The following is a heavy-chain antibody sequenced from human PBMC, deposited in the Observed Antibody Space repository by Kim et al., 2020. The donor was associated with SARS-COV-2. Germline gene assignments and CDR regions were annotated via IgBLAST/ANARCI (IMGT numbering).Heavy chain of an antibody. Sequence: GGSLRLSCEASGFSFERYAMHWIRQVPGKGLEWVAGINWSSESIGYADSVKGRFTISRENDRKSLYLSLDSLRPEDTALYFCAKDKEGFTGGDCDVWGHGTMVTVSS. CDR3: AKDKEGFTGGDCDV. V-gene: IGHV3-9*01. D-gene: IGHD2-21*02. CDR1: GFSFERYA. CDR2: INWSSESI. J-gene: IGHJ3*01.